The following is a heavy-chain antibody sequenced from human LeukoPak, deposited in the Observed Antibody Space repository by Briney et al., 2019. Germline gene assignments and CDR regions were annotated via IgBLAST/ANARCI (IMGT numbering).Heavy chain of an antibody. V-gene: IGHV3-30*18. D-gene: IGHD6-13*01. CDR2: ISYDGSNK. CDR1: GFTFSSYG. CDR3: AKRAAAGTAFDY. Sequence: HPGGSLRLSWAAAGFTFSSYGMHAVPQAPGKGLEWVAVISYDGSNKYYADSVKGRFTISRDNSKNTLYLQMNSLRAEDTAVYYCAKRAAAGTAFDYWGQGTLVTVSS. J-gene: IGHJ4*02.